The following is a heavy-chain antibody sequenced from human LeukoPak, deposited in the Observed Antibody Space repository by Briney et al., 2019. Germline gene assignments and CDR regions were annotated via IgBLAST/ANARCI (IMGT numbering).Heavy chain of an antibody. J-gene: IGHJ3*02. Sequence: GASVKVSCTVSGYTLTEVSIHWVRQAPGKGREWVGGFDPEDGETIYAQKFQGGVTMTEDSSTDTAYVERSSLRSENTAVYYCATATEGRSGTGLEGAFDIWGQGTLVTVSS. CDR1: GYTLTEVS. V-gene: IGHV1-24*01. D-gene: IGHD2-15*01. CDR3: ATATEGRSGTGLEGAFDI. CDR2: FDPEDGET.